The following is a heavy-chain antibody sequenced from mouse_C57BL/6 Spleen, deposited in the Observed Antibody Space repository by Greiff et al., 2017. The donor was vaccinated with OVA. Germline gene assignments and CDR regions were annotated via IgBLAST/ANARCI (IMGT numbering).Heavy chain of an antibody. D-gene: IGHD2-5*01. Sequence: DVQLQESGPGMVKPSQSLSLTCTVTGYSITSGYDWHWIRHFPGNKLEWMGYISYSGSTNYNPSLKSRISITHDTSKNHFFLKLNSVTTEDTATYYCARDDSNYKFAYWGQGTLVTVSA. CDR3: ARDDSNYKFAY. CDR2: ISYSGST. V-gene: IGHV3-1*01. J-gene: IGHJ3*01. CDR1: GYSITSGYD.